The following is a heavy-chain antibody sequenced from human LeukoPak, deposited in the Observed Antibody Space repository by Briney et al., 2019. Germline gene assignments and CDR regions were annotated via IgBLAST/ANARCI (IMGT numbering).Heavy chain of an antibody. CDR3: GRVTAAGYLTY. J-gene: IGHJ4*02. Sequence: SETLSLTCTVSGDSISSRSSYWGWFRQPPGKGLEWIASIYYSGSTFYNPSLKSRVIISLDTYKSQFSLGLTSVTAADTAVYYCGRVTAAGYLTYWGQGTLVAVSS. V-gene: IGHV4-39*07. CDR1: GDSISSRSSY. CDR2: IYYSGST. D-gene: IGHD5-12*01.